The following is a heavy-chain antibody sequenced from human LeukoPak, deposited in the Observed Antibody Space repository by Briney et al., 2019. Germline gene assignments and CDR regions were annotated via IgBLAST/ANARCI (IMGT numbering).Heavy chain of an antibody. CDR3: VRHPRSSTGWAIDY. V-gene: IGHV4-38-2*01. D-gene: IGHD6-19*01. CDR2: MYHSGST. Sequence: SETLSLTCAVSGYSISNAYYWGWIRQPPGKGLEWIASMYHSGSTYYNPSLKSRVTISVDTSKNQFSLKLNSVTAADTAVYYCVRHPRSSTGWAIDYWGPGTLVTVSS. J-gene: IGHJ4*02. CDR1: GYSISNAYY.